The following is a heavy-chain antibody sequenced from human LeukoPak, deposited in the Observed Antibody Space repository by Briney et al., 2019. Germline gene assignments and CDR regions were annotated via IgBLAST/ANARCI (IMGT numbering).Heavy chain of an antibody. D-gene: IGHD3-22*01. CDR2: MCGTAGCT. CDR1: GFTFYMYA. CDR3: AKDRPNFHENSGHYYRRDGDS. J-gene: IGHJ5*01. V-gene: IGHV3-23*01. Sequence: GGSLRLSCQASGFTFYMYAMSWVRQAPGQGLEWVASMCGTAGCTFYPDSVKGRFTISRDNSKNVLYLRMNSLTAEDTAIYYCAKDRPNFHENSGHYYRRDGDSWGQGTLVTVSS.